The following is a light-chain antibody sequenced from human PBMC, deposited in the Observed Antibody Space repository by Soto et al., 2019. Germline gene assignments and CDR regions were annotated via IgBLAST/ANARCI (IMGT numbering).Light chain of an antibody. J-gene: IGKJ1*01. V-gene: IGKV3-20*01. CDR3: QQYGSSLWT. CDR1: QSVSSSY. Sequence: EIVLTQSPGTLSLSPGERATLSCRASQSVSSSYLAWYQQKLGQAPRLLIYGASSRATGIPDRFSGSGSGTDFTLTISRLEPEDFAVYYCQQYGSSLWTFSQGTKVEIK. CDR2: GAS.